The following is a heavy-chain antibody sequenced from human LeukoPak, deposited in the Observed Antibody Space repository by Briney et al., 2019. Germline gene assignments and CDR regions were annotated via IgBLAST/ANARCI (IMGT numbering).Heavy chain of an antibody. CDR3: ARGGPKNIKGGYYYYYYMDV. D-gene: IGHD1/OR15-1a*01. CDR2: INPNSGGT. Sequence: ASVKVSCKASGYTFTGYYMHWVRQAPGQGLEWMGWINPNSGGTNDAQKFQGRVTMTRDTSISTAYMELSRLRSDDTAVYYCARGGPKNIKGGYYYYYYMDVWGKGTTVTVSS. J-gene: IGHJ6*03. CDR1: GYTFTGYY. V-gene: IGHV1-2*02.